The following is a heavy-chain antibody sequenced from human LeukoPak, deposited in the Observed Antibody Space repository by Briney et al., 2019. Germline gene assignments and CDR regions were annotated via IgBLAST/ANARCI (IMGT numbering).Heavy chain of an antibody. CDR2: INPNSGGT. J-gene: IGHJ4*02. D-gene: IGHD3-22*01. CDR3: ARGSRPYYYDSSPDY. V-gene: IGHV1-2*02. Sequence: ASVKVSCKASGYTFTGYYMHWVRQAPGQGLEWMGWINPNSGGTNYAQKFQGRVTMTRDTSISTAYMELSRLRYDDTAVYYCARGSRPYYYDSSPDYWGQGTLVTVSS. CDR1: GYTFTGYY.